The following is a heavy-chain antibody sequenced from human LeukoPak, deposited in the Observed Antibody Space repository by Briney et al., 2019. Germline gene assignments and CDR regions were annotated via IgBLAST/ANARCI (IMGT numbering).Heavy chain of an antibody. CDR3: AKDMTTRGAFDI. CDR2: IGGTGRT. CDR1: GFAFSSYV. D-gene: IGHD1-1*01. Sequence: PGGSLRLSCAASGFAFSSYVINWVRQAPGKGLEWVSAIGGTGRTYYADPVTGRFTISRDNSKNTVFLQMNSLRAEDTAIFYCAKDMTTRGAFDIWGQGTMVTVSS. J-gene: IGHJ3*02. V-gene: IGHV3-23*01.